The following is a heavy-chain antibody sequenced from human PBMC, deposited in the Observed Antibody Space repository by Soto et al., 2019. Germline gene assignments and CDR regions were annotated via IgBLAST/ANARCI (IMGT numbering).Heavy chain of an antibody. CDR1: RFTFSDYS. V-gene: IGHV3-48*02. CDR3: ARESPSSQWLPTRYFDY. Sequence: GGSLRLSCAASRFTFSDYSMNWVRQAPGKGLEWVSYISGGGETIYYADSVRGRFTISRDNAKNSLFLQMNSLRDEDTAVYYCARESPSSQWLPTRYFDYWGQGTLVTVSS. D-gene: IGHD6-19*01. J-gene: IGHJ4*02. CDR2: ISGGGETI.